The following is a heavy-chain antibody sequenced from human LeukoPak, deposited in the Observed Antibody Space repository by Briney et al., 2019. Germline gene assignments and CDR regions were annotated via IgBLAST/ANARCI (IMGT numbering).Heavy chain of an antibody. CDR1: GFTFSSHW. Sequence: GGSLRLSCAASGFTFSSHWMHWVRQAPGKGLVWVSHINSDGSTTTHADSVKGRFTISRDNAKNTLYLQMNSLRAEDTAVYYCAELGITMIGGVWGKGTTVTISS. CDR3: AELGITMIGGV. V-gene: IGHV3-74*01. D-gene: IGHD3-10*02. J-gene: IGHJ6*04. CDR2: INSDGSTT.